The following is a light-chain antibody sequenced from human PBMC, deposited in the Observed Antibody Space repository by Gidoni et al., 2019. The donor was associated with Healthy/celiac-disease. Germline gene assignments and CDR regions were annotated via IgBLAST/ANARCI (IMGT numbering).Light chain of an antibody. Sequence: SYELTQPPSVSVSPGQTASIPCSGDKLGDKYACWYQQKPGQSPVLVIYQDSRRPSGIPERFSGSNTGNTATLTISVTQAMEEADYYCQAWDSSTLVFGGGTKLTVL. V-gene: IGLV3-1*01. CDR3: QAWDSSTLV. CDR2: QDS. J-gene: IGLJ2*01. CDR1: KLGDKY.